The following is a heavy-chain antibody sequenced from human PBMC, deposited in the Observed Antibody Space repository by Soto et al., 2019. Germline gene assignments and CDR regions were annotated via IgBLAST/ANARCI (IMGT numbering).Heavy chain of an antibody. J-gene: IGHJ4*02. V-gene: IGHV4-31*03. D-gene: IGHD3-10*01. CDR3: ARGKYYYGSGTPDY. CDR1: GGSISSGGYY. Sequence: QVQLQESGPGLVKPSQTLSLTCTVSGGSISSGGYYWSWIRQHPGKGLEWIGYIYYSGSTYYNPSLKSRVTISVDTSKNQFSLKRSSVTAADTAVYYCARGKYYYGSGTPDYWGQGTLVTVSS. CDR2: IYYSGST.